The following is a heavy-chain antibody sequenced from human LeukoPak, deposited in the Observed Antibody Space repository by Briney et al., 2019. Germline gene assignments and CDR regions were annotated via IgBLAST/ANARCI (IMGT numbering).Heavy chain of an antibody. CDR2: ISYDSAIK. CDR3: VRDNPRCCGVVPANIDDY. CDR1: GFTLSRDS. D-gene: IGHD2-15*01. Sequence: GGSLRLSCAASGFTLSRDSMNWVRQAPGKGLEWISCISYDSAIKYYADSVRGRFTISRDNAKNSLYLQMHSLRAEDTAVYYCVRDNPRCCGVVPANIDDYWGQGTLVTVSS. J-gene: IGHJ4*02. V-gene: IGHV3-48*01.